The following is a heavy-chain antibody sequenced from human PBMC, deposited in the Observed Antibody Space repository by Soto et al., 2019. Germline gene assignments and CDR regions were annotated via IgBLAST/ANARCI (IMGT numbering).Heavy chain of an antibody. CDR3: ARRTFGSSRPFDI. CDR1: GFAFSSHP. J-gene: IGHJ3*02. D-gene: IGHD6-6*01. CDR2: ISDSGSLT. Sequence: PGGSLRLSCAASGFAFSSHPMSWVRQAPEKGLEWVAGISDSGSLTYNADSVRGRFTISRDNSKNTLYLQMNSLRAEDTAVYYCARRTFGSSRPFDIWGQGTMVTVSS. V-gene: IGHV3-23*01.